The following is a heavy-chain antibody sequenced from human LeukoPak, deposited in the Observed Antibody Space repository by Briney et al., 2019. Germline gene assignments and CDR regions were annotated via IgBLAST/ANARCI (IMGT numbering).Heavy chain of an antibody. D-gene: IGHD2/OR15-2a*01. CDR2: IKTKTDGGTT. CDR1: GFTFSDAW. CDR3: TTDGLSFEAY. J-gene: IGHJ4*02. Sequence: RAGGSMRLSCAASGFTFSDAWMSWVRQAPGKGLEWVGLIKTKTDGGTTDYAAPVKGRFTISRDDSKNTLYLQMNSLKTEDTAVYYCTTDGLSFEAYWGQGILVTVSS. V-gene: IGHV3-15*05.